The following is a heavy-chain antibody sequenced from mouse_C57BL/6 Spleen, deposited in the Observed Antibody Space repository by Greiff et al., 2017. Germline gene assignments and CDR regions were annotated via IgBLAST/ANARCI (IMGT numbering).Heavy chain of an antibody. V-gene: IGHV5-9-1*02. CDR1: GFTFSSYA. J-gene: IGHJ2*01. CDR3: TRGENYDFFDY. CDR2: ISSGGDYI. D-gene: IGHD1-1*02. Sequence: EVKLMESGEGLVKPGGSLKLSCAASGFTFSSYAMSWVRQTPEKRLEWVAYISSGGDYIYYADTVKGRFTISRDNARNTLYLQMSSLKSEDTAMYYCTRGENYDFFDYWGQGTTLTVSS.